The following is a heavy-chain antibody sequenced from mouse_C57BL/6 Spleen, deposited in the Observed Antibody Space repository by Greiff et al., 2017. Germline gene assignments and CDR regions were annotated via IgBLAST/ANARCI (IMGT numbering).Heavy chain of an antibody. D-gene: IGHD3-1*01. J-gene: IGHJ2*01. CDR1: GYTFTSYW. V-gene: IGHV1-64*01. Sequence: QVQLQQPGAELVKPGASVKLSCKASGYTFTSYWMHWVKQRPGQGLEWIGMIHPNSGSTNYNEKFKSKATLTVDKSSSTAYMQLSSLTSDDSAVYYCAISPGLYYFDYWGQGTTLTVSS. CDR3: AISPGLYYFDY. CDR2: IHPNSGST.